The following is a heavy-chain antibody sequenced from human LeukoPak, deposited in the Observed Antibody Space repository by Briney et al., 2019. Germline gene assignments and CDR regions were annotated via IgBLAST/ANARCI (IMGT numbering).Heavy chain of an antibody. V-gene: IGHV3-23*01. CDR3: AKLAIGWLAPVDY. J-gene: IGHJ4*02. Sequence: GGSLRLSCAASRFTFSSYAMSWVRQAPGRGLEWVSAISGSGVSTYYADSVKGRFTISRDNSKNTLYLQMNSLRAEDTAVYYCAKLAIGWLAPVDYWGQGTLVTVSS. D-gene: IGHD5-12*01. CDR1: RFTFSSYA. CDR2: ISGSGVST.